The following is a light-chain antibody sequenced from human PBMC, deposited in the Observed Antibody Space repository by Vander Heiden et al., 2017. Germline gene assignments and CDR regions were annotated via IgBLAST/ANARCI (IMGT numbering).Light chain of an antibody. J-gene: IGKJ2*01. CDR1: EDITIY. V-gene: IGKV1-33*01. CDR2: DTS. CDR3: HQYDNLPYT. Sequence: DIQMTQSPSYLSASVGDRVTITCQASEDITIYLNWYQQKPGKAPQLLIYDTSNLETGVSSRFSGSGSGTYFTFTISSLQPEYIATYYCHQYDNLPYTFGQGTKLGIK.